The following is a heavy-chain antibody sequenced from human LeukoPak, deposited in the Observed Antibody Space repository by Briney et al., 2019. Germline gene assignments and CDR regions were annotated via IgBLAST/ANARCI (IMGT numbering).Heavy chain of an antibody. V-gene: IGHV3-23*01. Sequence: GSLRLSCAASGFTFSDDGMSWVRRAPGKGLEWVSSISGSGDNTYYADSVKGRSAISRDNSKNTLYLQMDSLRVEDTAVYHCAKTNGYYDYWGRGTLVTVSS. J-gene: IGHJ4*02. CDR2: ISGSGDNT. CDR3: AKTNGYYDY. CDR1: GFTFSDDG. D-gene: IGHD3-22*01.